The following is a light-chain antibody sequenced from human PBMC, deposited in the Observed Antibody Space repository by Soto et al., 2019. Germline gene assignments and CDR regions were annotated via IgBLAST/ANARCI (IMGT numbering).Light chain of an antibody. CDR2: DAS. CDR1: QSISTW. CDR3: QQYNSYWA. Sequence: DIQMTQSPSTLSASVGDRVTITCRASQSISTWLAWYQQKPGKAPNLLIYDASSLESGVPSRFSGSGSGTEFTLTISSLQPDDSATYYCQQYNSYWAFGQGTKVEIK. V-gene: IGKV1-5*01. J-gene: IGKJ1*01.